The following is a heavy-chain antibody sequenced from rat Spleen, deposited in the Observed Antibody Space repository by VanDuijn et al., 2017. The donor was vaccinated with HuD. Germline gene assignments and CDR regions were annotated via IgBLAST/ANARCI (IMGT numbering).Heavy chain of an antibody. Sequence: EVQLQESGPGLVKPSQSLSLTCSVTDYSITTNYWGWVRKFPGNKMEWMAYITHSGSTSYNPSLKSRISITRDTSKNQFFLQLNSVTTEDTATYYCARYRTTDYYYDYVMDAWGQGASVTVSS. V-gene: IGHV3-1*01. J-gene: IGHJ4*01. CDR1: DYSITTNY. CDR2: ITHSGST. D-gene: IGHD1-6*01. CDR3: ARYRTTDYYYDYVMDA.